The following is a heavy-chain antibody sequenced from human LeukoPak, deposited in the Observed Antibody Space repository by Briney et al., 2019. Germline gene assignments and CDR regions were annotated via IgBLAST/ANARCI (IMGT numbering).Heavy chain of an antibody. CDR1: GFTFSSYS. CDR3: ARLGGYNFDY. V-gene: IGHV3-21*01. CDR2: ISSSSSYI. Sequence: PGGSLRLSCAASGFTFSSYSMNWVRQAPGKGLEWVSSISSSSSYICYADSVKGRFTISRDNAKNSLYLQMNSLRAEDTAVYYCARLGGYNFDYWGQGTLVTVSS. J-gene: IGHJ4*02. D-gene: IGHD5-12*01.